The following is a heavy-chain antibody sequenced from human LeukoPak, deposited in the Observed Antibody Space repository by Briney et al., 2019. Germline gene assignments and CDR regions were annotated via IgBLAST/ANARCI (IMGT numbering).Heavy chain of an antibody. D-gene: IGHD3-22*01. CDR1: GFSLSNARMG. V-gene: IGHV2-26*01. J-gene: IGHJ3*02. CDR3: ARMTYYYDSSGYYPDAFDI. Sequence: SGPVLVKPTETLTLTCTVSGFSLSNARMGVSWIRQPPGKALEWLAHIFSNDEKSYSTSLKSRLTISKDTSKSQVVLTMTNMDPVDTAIYYCARMTYYYDSSGYYPDAFDIWGQGTMVTVSS. CDR2: IFSNDEK.